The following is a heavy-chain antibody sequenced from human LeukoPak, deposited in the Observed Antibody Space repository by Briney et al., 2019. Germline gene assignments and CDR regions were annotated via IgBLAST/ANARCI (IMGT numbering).Heavy chain of an antibody. J-gene: IGHJ4*02. V-gene: IGHV3-30*04. Sequence: GRSLRLSCAASRFTFSTYVMHWVRQAPGKGLEWVAVISNDGSNQYYADSVKGRFTISRDNSNNTLYLQMNSLREEDTAVYFCARGGAGGNGFDYWGQGTLVTVSS. CDR3: ARGGAGGNGFDY. CDR2: ISNDGSNQ. D-gene: IGHD3-16*01. CDR1: RFTFSTYV.